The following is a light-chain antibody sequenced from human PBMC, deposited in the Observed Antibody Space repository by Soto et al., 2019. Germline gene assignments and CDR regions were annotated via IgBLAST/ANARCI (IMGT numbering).Light chain of an antibody. V-gene: IGKV3-15*01. Sequence: EIVMTQSPATLSVSPGERATLSCRASQSVSSNLAWYQQKPGQAPRLLIYGASTRATGIPARFSGSGSGTEVTLTISRPQSEDFAVYFWQQYNNWPPWTFGQGTKVEIK. CDR2: GAS. J-gene: IGKJ1*01. CDR1: QSVSSN. CDR3: QQYNNWPPWT.